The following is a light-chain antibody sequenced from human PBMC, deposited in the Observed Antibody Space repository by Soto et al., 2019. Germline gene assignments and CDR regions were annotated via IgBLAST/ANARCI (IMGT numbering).Light chain of an antibody. CDR3: ISYAGSSIWV. V-gene: IGLV2-8*01. Sequence: QSALTKPPSASGSPGQSVTISCTGTSSDVGASNYVSWYQQHPGKAPKLMIYDVSKRPSGVPDRFSGSKSGNTASLTVSGLQAEDEADFYCISYAGSSIWVFGGGTKVTVL. CDR2: DVS. J-gene: IGLJ3*02. CDR1: SSDVGASNY.